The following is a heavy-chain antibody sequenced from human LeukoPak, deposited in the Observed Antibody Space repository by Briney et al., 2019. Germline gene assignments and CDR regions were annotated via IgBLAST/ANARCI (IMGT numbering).Heavy chain of an antibody. CDR3: ARLGRITIFGVASSAFDI. CDR1: GNSFNSYW. Sequence: GESLKISCKGSGNSFNSYWVGWVRQMPGKGLEWMGIIYPGDSDTRYSPSFQGQVTISADKSISTAYLQWSSLKASDTAMYYCARLGRITIFGVASSAFDIWGQGTMVTVSS. J-gene: IGHJ3*02. D-gene: IGHD3-3*01. V-gene: IGHV5-51*01. CDR2: IYPGDSDT.